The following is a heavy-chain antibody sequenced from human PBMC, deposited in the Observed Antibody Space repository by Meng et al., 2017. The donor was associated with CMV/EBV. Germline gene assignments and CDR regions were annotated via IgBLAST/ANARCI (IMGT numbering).Heavy chain of an antibody. CDR2: IRSKAYGGTT. D-gene: IGHD1-26*01. CDR3: HMSGSSKGWYYGMDV. Sequence: GRSLRLSCTASGFTFGDYAMSWVRQAPGKGLEWVGFIRSKAYGGTTEYAASVKGRFTISRDDSKSIAYLQMNSLKTEDTAVYYCHMSGSSKGWYYGMDVWGQGTTVTVSS. CDR1: GFTFGDYA. J-gene: IGHJ6*02. V-gene: IGHV3-49*04.